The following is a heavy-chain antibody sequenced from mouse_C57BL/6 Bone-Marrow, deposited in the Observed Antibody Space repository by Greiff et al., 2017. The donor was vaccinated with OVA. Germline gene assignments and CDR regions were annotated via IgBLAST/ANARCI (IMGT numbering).Heavy chain of an antibody. CDR1: GYTFTSYW. D-gene: IGHD2-5*01. CDR3: ARRPFYSNYDY. CDR2: IYPGSGST. J-gene: IGHJ2*01. Sequence: VQLQQPGAELVKPGASVKMSCKASGYTFTSYWLTWVKPRPGQGLEWIGDIYPGSGSTNYNEKFKSKATLTVDTSSSTAYMQLSSLTSEDSAVYYGARRPFYSNYDYWGQGTTLTVSS. V-gene: IGHV1-55*01.